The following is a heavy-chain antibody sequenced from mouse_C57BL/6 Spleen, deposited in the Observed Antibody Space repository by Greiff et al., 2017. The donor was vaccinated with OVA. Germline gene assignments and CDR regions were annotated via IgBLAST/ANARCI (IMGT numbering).Heavy chain of an antibody. D-gene: IGHD1-1*01. V-gene: IGHV1-50*01. CDR3: ARRDYYGREWYFDY. J-gene: IGHJ2*01. CDR2: IDPSDSYT. CDR1: GYTFTSYW. Sequence: VQLQQSGAELVKPGASVKLSCKASGYTFTSYWMQWVKQRPGQGLEWIGEIDPSDSYTNYNQKFKGKATLTVDTSSSTAYMQLSSLTSEDSAVYYCARRDYYGREWYFDYWGQGTTLTVSS.